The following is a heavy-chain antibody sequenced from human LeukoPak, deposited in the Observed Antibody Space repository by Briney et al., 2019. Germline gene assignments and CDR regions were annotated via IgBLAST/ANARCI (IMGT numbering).Heavy chain of an antibody. Sequence: PGRSLRLSCAASGFTFSSYGMHWVRQAPGNGLEWVAVISYDGSNKYYADSVKGRFTISRDNSKNTLYLQMNSLRAEDTAVYYCAKFSSGSPHGDDYWGQGTLVTVSS. D-gene: IGHD1-26*01. J-gene: IGHJ4*02. CDR3: AKFSSGSPHGDDY. V-gene: IGHV3-30*18. CDR2: ISYDGSNK. CDR1: GFTFSSYG.